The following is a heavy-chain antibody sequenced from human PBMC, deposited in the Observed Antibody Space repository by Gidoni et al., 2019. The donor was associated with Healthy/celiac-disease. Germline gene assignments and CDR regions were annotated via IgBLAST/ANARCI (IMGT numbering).Heavy chain of an antibody. Sequence: VKVSCKASGGTFSSYAISWVRQAPGQGLEWMGGIIPIFGTANYAQKFQGRVTITADESTSTAYMELSSLRSEDTAVYYCAREDDSSGYHTYDYWGQGTLVTVSS. D-gene: IGHD3-22*01. J-gene: IGHJ4*02. CDR3: AREDDSSGYHTYDY. CDR2: IIPIFGTA. CDR1: GGTFSSYA. V-gene: IGHV1-69*13.